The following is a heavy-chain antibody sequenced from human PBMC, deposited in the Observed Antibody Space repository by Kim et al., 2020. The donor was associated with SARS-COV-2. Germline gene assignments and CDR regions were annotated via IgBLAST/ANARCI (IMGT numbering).Heavy chain of an antibody. V-gene: IGHV2-70*01. D-gene: IGHD4-17*01. CDR2: IDWDDDK. CDR3: ARIRGYGDFPWLDAFDI. Sequence: SGPTLVNPTQTLTLTCTFSGFSLSTSGMCVSWIRQPPGKALEWLALIDWDDDKYYSTSLKTRLTISKDTSKNQVVLTMTNMDPVDTATYYCARIRGYGDFPWLDAFDIWGQGTMVTVSS. J-gene: IGHJ3*02. CDR1: GFSLSTSGMC.